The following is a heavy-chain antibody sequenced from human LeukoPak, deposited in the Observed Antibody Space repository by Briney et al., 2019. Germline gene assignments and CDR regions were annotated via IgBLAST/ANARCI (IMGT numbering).Heavy chain of an antibody. Sequence: PGGSLRLSCAASGFTFTQYAMSWVRQAPGKGLEWVTSMSGSGGYTYYANSVKGRFTISRDNSKNTVYLQMNSLRVEDTALYYCARDETRRGCNRVTRYSDFDYWGQGTLVTVSS. D-gene: IGHD2-15*01. CDR2: MSGSGGYT. CDR3: ARDETRRGCNRVTRYSDFDY. CDR1: GFTFTQYA. J-gene: IGHJ4*02. V-gene: IGHV3-23*01.